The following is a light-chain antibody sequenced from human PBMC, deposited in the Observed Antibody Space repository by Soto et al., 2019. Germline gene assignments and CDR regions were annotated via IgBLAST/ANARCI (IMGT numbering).Light chain of an antibody. CDR2: GAS. CDR3: QQYGSSPLT. CDR1: QSVSSSY. J-gene: IGKJ4*01. Sequence: EIVLTQSPDTLSLSPGERATLSCRASQSVSSSYLAWYQQKPGQAPRLLIYGASIRATGIPDRFSGSGSGTDFTLTISRLEPEDFAMYYCQQYGSSPLTFGGGTKVDIK. V-gene: IGKV3-20*01.